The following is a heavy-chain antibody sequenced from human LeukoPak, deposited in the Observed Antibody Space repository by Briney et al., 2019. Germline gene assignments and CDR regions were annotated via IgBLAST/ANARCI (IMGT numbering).Heavy chain of an antibody. Sequence: SETLSLTCTVSGGSISSGSYYWSWIRQPAGKGLEWIGRIYTSGSTNYNPSLKSRVTISVDTSKNQFSLKLSSVTAADTAVYYCAVMVRGDNFDYWGQGTLVTVSS. D-gene: IGHD3-10*01. CDR3: AVMVRGDNFDY. CDR2: IYTSGST. CDR1: GGSISSGSYY. J-gene: IGHJ4*02. V-gene: IGHV4-61*02.